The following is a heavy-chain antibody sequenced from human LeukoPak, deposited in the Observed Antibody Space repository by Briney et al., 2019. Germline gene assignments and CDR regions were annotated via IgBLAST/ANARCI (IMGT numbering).Heavy chain of an antibody. CDR2: TSYDGSDK. CDR3: ARGGRIAVAGTDY. CDR1: GFSFSSYA. V-gene: IGHV3-30-3*01. Sequence: PGGSLRLSCAASGFSFSSYALHWARQAPGKGLEWVAVTSYDGSDKYYADSVKGRFTISRDKSKNTLYLQMNSLRVEDTAVYYCARGGRIAVAGTDYWGQGTLVTVSS. J-gene: IGHJ4*02. D-gene: IGHD6-19*01.